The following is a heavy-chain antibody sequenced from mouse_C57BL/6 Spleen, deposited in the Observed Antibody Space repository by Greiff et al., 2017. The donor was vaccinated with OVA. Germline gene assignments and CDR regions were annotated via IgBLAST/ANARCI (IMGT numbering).Heavy chain of an antibody. J-gene: IGHJ3*01. CDR3: ARSGYSNFLAY. CDR1: GYTFTSYW. CDR2: IYPGSGST. V-gene: IGHV1-55*01. D-gene: IGHD2-5*01. Sequence: VQLQQPGAELVKPGASVKMSCKASGYTFTSYWITWVKQRPGQGLEWIGDIYPGSGSTNYNEKFKSKATLTVDTSTSTAYMQLSSLTSEDSAVYYCARSGYSNFLAYWGQGTLVTVSA.